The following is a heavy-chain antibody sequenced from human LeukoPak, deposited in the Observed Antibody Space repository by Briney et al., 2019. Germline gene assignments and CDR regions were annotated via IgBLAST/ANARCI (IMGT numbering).Heavy chain of an antibody. CDR1: GYTFTSYG. D-gene: IGHD3-22*01. CDR2: ISAYNGNT. CDR3: ARVYAGDSSGLSPDY. V-gene: IGHV1-18*01. J-gene: IGHJ4*02. Sequence: ASVKVSCKASGYTFTSYGIGWVRQAPGQGLEWMGWISAYNGNTNYAQKLQGRVTMTTDTSTSTAYMELRSLRSDDTAVYYCARVYAGDSSGLSPDYWGQGTLVTVSS.